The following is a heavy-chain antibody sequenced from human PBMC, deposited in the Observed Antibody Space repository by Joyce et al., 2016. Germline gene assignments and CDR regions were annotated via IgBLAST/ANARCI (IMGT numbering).Heavy chain of an antibody. V-gene: IGHV3-21*01. Sequence: EVQLVESGGGLVKPGGSLRLSGAASGFAFSTYTMCWVRQAPGKGLEGVSSMCDDSRFIYDADSLKGRFTIARDNTKNSLYMQMNSLGAEYTAVYYCGRVDPTEQPIDYWGQGTLVTVSS. D-gene: IGHD6-13*01. CDR3: GRVDPTEQPIDY. CDR2: MCDDSRFI. J-gene: IGHJ4*02. CDR1: GFAFSTYT.